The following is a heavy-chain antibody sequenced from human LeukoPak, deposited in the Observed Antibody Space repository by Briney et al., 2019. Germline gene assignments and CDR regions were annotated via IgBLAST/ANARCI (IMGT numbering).Heavy chain of an antibody. J-gene: IGHJ5*02. CDR1: GGSITTTTYY. V-gene: IGHV4-39*01. CDR3: ARTRGFGELLGEGFDH. D-gene: IGHD3-10*01. Sequence: SETLSLTCTLSGGSITTTTYYWGWIRQPPGKGLEWIGSSYYSGNTYYNPSLKSRLTISIDTSRKQFSLKLSSVTAADTAVYYCARTRGFGELLGEGFDHWGQGTLVTVSS. CDR2: SYYSGNT.